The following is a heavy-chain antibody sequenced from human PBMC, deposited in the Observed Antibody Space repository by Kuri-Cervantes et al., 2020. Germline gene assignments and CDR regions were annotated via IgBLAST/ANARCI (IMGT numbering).Heavy chain of an antibody. CDR1: GFTFSSYS. CDR2: ISSSSSTI. V-gene: IGHV3-48*01. J-gene: IGHJ4*02. Sequence: GESLKISCAASGFTFSSYSMNWVRQAPGKGLEWVSYISSSSSTIYYADSVKGRFTISRDNAKNSLYLQMNSLKTEDTAVYYCTTTGRYWGQGTLVTVSS. CDR3: TTTGRY. D-gene: IGHD1-14*01.